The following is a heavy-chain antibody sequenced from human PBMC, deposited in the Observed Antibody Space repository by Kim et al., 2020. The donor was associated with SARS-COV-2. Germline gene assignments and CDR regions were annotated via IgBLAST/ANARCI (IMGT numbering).Heavy chain of an antibody. Sequence: YADASRGRYAIAGDNSKNTLYLKMSSRRAEDTAVYYCAKDGGYGGEGCDYWGQGTQVTVSS. D-gene: IGHD2-21*01. V-gene: IGHV3-33*06. CDR3: AKDGGYGGEGCDY. J-gene: IGHJ4*02.